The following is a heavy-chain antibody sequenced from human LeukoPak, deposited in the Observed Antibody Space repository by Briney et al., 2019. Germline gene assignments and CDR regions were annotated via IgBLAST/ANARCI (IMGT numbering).Heavy chain of an antibody. CDR2: ISWNSGSI. D-gene: IGHD2-21*02. V-gene: IGHV3-9*01. CDR1: GFTFDDYA. J-gene: IGHJ4*02. CDR3: AKDTRGFVVVTAIAYP. Sequence: QTGGSLRLSCAASGFTFDDYAMHWVRQAPGNGLEWVSGISWNSGSIGYADSVKGRFTISRDNAKNTLYLQMNSLRAEDTAVYYCAKDTRGFVVVTAIAYPWGQGTLVTVSS.